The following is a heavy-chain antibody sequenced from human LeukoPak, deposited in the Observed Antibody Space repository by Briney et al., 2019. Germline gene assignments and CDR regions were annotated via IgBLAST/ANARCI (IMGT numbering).Heavy chain of an antibody. CDR1: EFTFDNYA. CDR2: ISGSGGST. Sequence: GGSLRLSCAASEFTFDNYAMSWVRQAPGKGLEWVSAISGSGGSTYYADSVKGRFTISRDNSKNTLYLQMNSLRAEDTAVYYCAKTYDFWSGSRPAFDIWGQGTMVTVSS. CDR3: AKTYDFWSGSRPAFDI. J-gene: IGHJ3*02. D-gene: IGHD3-3*01. V-gene: IGHV3-23*01.